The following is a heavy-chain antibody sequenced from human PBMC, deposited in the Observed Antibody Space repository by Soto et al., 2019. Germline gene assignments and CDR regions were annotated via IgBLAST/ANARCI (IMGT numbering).Heavy chain of an antibody. V-gene: IGHV1-18*04. CDR3: ARAVVGSSIGTYYFEY. CDR1: GYTFTSYG. CDR2: LSAYLGPT. Sequence: ASGKVCGKASGYTFTSYGISWERQAPGQGHGWMGWLSAYLGPTTYAQRLQGRDTMTKDTSTSTAYMELRSLRFEDTVVYYCARAVVGSSIGTYYFEY. J-gene: IGHJ4*01. D-gene: IGHD2-15*01.